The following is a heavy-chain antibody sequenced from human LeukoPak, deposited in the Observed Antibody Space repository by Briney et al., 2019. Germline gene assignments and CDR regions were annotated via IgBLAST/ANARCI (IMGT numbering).Heavy chain of an antibody. CDR1: GGSMSSYY. J-gene: IGHJ4*02. CDR3: AREYYGSGSYVIDY. D-gene: IGHD3-10*01. Sequence: PSETLSLTCTVSGGSMSSYYWSWIRQPPGKGLEWIGYIYYSGSTNYNPSLKSRVTISADTSKNQFSLKLSSVTAADTAVYYCAREYYGSGSYVIDYWGQGTLVTVSS. CDR2: IYYSGST. V-gene: IGHV4-59*01.